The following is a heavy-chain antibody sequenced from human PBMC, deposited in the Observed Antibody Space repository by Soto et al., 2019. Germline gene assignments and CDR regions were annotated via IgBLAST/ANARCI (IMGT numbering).Heavy chain of an antibody. Sequence: SETLSLTCTVSGGSISSGGYYWSWIRQHPGKGLGWFGYIYYSGSSYYNPSLKSRVTISVDTSKNQFSLKLSSVTAADTAVYYCARAPTTVVEYTPSRTTNWFDPWGQGTLVTVSS. CDR2: IYYSGSS. CDR1: GGSISSGGYY. CDR3: ARAPTTVVEYTPSRTTNWFDP. J-gene: IGHJ5*02. V-gene: IGHV4-31*02. D-gene: IGHD4-17*01.